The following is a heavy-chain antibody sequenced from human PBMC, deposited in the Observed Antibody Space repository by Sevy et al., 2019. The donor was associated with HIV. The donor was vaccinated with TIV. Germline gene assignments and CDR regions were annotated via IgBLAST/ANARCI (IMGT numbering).Heavy chain of an antibody. CDR1: GGSITDTPYY. Sequence: SETLSLTCIVSGGSITDTPYYWGWIRQPPGKGLEWIGTIHYTGNTYSTLSLKSRLTISADTSNNQFSLKLISVTAADTAVYYCASLKCSGGSCSPFDAFDIWGQGTKVTVSS. J-gene: IGHJ3*02. CDR3: ASLKCSGGSCSPFDAFDI. CDR2: IHYTGNT. V-gene: IGHV4-39*01. D-gene: IGHD2-15*01.